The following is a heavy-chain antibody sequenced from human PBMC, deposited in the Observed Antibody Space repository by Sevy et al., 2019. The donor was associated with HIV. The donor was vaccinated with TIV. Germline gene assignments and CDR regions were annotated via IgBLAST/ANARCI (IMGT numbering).Heavy chain of an antibody. D-gene: IGHD3-10*01. CDR1: GGSLSSYF. V-gene: IGHV4-59*01. CDR3: ARDSVLSPRVFDP. CDR2: IYYTGTT. J-gene: IGHJ5*02. Sequence: SETLSLTCTVSGGSLSSYFWSWIRQPPGKGMEWIGYIYYTGTTNYNPALMSRFTMSLATSKNRFFLKLTAVTAADTAGYYCARDSVLSPRVFDPWGQGTLVTVSS.